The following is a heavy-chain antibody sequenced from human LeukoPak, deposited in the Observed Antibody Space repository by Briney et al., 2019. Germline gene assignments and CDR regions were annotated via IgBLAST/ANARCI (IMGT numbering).Heavy chain of an antibody. J-gene: IGHJ4*02. CDR3: ARDYDWAFDF. Sequence: GGSLRLSCAASGFPFGSHVLSWVRQAPGKGLEWIAYINHNGEAIYYPDFVKGRFIISRGNAKNSLFLQMNDLRDEDTAVYYCARDYDWAFDFWGQGTRVTVSS. CDR1: GFPFGSHV. V-gene: IGHV3-48*02. D-gene: IGHD3-9*01. CDR2: INHNGEAI.